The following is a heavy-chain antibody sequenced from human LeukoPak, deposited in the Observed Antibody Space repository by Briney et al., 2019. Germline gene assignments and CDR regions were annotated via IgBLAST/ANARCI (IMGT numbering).Heavy chain of an antibody. V-gene: IGHV1-46*01. CDR2: INPSGGST. D-gene: IGHD3-22*01. CDR3: ARVGTYYYDSSGYWDYFDY. CDR1: GYTFTGYY. J-gene: IGHJ4*02. Sequence: ASVKVSCKASGYTFTGYYMHWVRQAPGQGLEWMGIINPSGGSTSYAQKFQGRVTMTRDMSTSTVYMELSSLRSEDTAVYYCARVGTYYYDSSGYWDYFDYWGQGTLVAVSS.